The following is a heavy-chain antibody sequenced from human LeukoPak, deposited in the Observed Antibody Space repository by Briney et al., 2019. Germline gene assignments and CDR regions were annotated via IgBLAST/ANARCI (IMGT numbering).Heavy chain of an antibody. Sequence: GASVKVSCKASGYTFTSYGISWVRQAPGQGLEWMGGVIPIFGTANYAQKFQGRVTITADESTSTAYMELSSLRSEDTAVYYCARTNCTNGVCYHISYYYYGMDVWGQGTTVTVSS. CDR3: ARTNCTNGVCYHISYYYYGMDV. CDR2: VIPIFGTA. J-gene: IGHJ6*02. D-gene: IGHD2-8*01. V-gene: IGHV1-69*13. CDR1: GYTFTSYG.